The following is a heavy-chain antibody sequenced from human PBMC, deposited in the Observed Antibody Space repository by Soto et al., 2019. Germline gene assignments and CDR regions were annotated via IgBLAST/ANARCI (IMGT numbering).Heavy chain of an antibody. CDR2: IYNSGRT. CDR3: AREYSNSPEAFDI. Sequence: QVKLQESGPGLVKPSETLSLTCTVSGGSVNSDYYYWTWIRQPPGKGLEWIGYIYNSGRTNSNPPLKSRVSIAMDTSRNQFSLKLTSVTAADTAGLYCAREYSNSPEAFDIWGQGSLVTVSS. V-gene: IGHV4-61*01. D-gene: IGHD1-26*01. J-gene: IGHJ4*02. CDR1: GGSVNSDYYY.